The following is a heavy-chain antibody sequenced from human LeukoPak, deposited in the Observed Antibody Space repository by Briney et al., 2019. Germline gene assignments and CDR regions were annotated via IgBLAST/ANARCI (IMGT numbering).Heavy chain of an antibody. CDR3: ARIPTNAVPAAHNGFDI. Sequence: SETLSLTCTVSGGSISSSRYYWDWIRQPPGKGLEWIGSIYYSGSTYYNPSLKSRVTISVDTSKNQFSLKLSSVTAADTAVYYCARIPTNAVPAAHNGFDIWGQGTMLTVSS. CDR2: IYYSGST. CDR1: GGSISSSRYY. D-gene: IGHD2-2*01. J-gene: IGHJ3*02. V-gene: IGHV4-39*01.